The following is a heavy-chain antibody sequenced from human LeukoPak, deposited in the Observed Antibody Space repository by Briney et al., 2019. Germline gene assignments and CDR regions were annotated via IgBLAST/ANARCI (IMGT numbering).Heavy chain of an antibody. V-gene: IGHV3-64*01. D-gene: IGHD3-22*01. CDR3: ARARTYYYDSSGYYYFDY. CDR1: RFTFSSYA. Sequence: GGSLRLSCAASRFTFSSYAMHWVRQAPGKGLEYVSAISSNGSSTYYANSVKGRFTISRDNSKNTLNLQMGSLRAEDMAVYYCARARTYYYDSSGYYYFDYWGQGTLVTVSS. CDR2: ISSNGSST. J-gene: IGHJ4*02.